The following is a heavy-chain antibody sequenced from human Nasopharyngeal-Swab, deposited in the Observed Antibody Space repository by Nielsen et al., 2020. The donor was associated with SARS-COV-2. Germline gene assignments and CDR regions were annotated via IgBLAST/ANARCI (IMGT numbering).Heavy chain of an antibody. V-gene: IGHV1-18*01. J-gene: IGHJ4*02. CDR1: AHTFSSYG. CDR3: ATDARVLGSASLDY. Sequence: ASVKVSCKASAHTFSSYGISWVRQAPGQGLEWVGWISGYMGDTDYAQKFQDRVTMTRDKSTITAYMELRSLRPDDTAVYYCATDARVLGSASLDYWGQGTLVTVSS. D-gene: IGHD3-10*01. CDR2: ISGYMGDT.